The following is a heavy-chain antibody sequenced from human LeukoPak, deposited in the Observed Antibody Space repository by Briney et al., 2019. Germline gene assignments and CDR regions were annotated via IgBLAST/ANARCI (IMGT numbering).Heavy chain of an antibody. V-gene: IGHV3-7*02. CDR2: INQDGSGK. J-gene: IGHJ4*02. D-gene: IGHD2-15*01. Sequence: GSLILSCAVSGFTFSKFLMTWVRQAPGKGLEWVANINQDGSGKYYVDSVKGRFTISRDNAKNSLYLQMNSLRAEDTAVYYCARGQGWTDYWGQGTLVTVSS. CDR3: ARGQGWTDY. CDR1: GFTFSKFL.